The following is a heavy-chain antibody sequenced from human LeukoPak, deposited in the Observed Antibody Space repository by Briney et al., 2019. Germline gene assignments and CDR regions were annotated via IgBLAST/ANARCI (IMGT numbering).Heavy chain of an antibody. J-gene: IGHJ1*01. CDR1: GFTFSSYW. Sequence: GGSLTLSCAASGFTFSSYWMHWVRQAPGQGLVWVSRINSDGSDTKYADSVKGRFTISRDSAKNTLYLQMNSLRAEDTAVYYCARDADTSDYPSFWAQGTLVTVSS. V-gene: IGHV3-74*03. D-gene: IGHD3-22*01. CDR2: INSDGSDT. CDR3: ARDADTSDYPSF.